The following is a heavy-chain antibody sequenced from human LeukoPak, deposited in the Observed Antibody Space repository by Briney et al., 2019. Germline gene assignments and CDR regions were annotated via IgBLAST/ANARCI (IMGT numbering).Heavy chain of an antibody. D-gene: IGHD3-9*01. CDR3: ARTGPYDILTGYYKSLDY. V-gene: IGHV3-21*01. CDR1: GFTFSSYS. CDR2: ISSSSSYI. Sequence: NPGGSLRLSCAASGFTFSSYSMTWVRQAPGKGLEWVSSISSSSSYIYYADSGKGRFTISRDNAKNSLYLQMNSLRAEDTAVYYCARTGPYDILTGYYKSLDYWGQGTLVTVSS. J-gene: IGHJ4*02.